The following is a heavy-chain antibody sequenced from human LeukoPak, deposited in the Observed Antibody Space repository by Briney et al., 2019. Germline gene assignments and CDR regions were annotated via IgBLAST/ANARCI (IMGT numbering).Heavy chain of an antibody. D-gene: IGHD6-19*01. CDR3: ARASKQWLARVPLILDY. J-gene: IGHJ4*02. CDR1: GYTFTGYY. V-gene: IGHV1-2*02. Sequence: GASVKVSCKASGYTFTGYYMHWVRQAPGQGLEWMGWINPNSGGTNYAQKFQGRVTMTRDTSISTAYMELSRLRSDDTAVYYCARASKQWLARVPLILDYWGQGTLVTVSS. CDR2: INPNSGGT.